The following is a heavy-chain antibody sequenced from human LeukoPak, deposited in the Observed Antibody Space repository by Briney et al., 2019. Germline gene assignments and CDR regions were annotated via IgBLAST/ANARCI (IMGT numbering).Heavy chain of an antibody. Sequence: GGSQRLLCAASGNNLWSSRIHGVRDAPRKGGEGVTFIQNDGIDKSYAASVQGRFTISRDNSKNTVYLHMNSLRADDTALYYCAREGGRAAPGRFDYWGQGTLVTVSS. V-gene: IGHV3-30*02. CDR2: IQNDGIDK. J-gene: IGHJ4*02. CDR1: GNNLWSSR. CDR3: AREGGRAAPGRFDY. D-gene: IGHD6-13*01.